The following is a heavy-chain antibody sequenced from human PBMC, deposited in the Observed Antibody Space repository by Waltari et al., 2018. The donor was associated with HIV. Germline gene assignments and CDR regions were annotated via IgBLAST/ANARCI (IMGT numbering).Heavy chain of an antibody. D-gene: IGHD2-15*01. Sequence: VESRGGLATPGGSLKLSSAASGFSIHGYLVRGFCQAPGEGLEWISYMNVLENRTLYADSVKDRFVLFRDNAKNSVILQMTDLKVDDTALYVCASRGARGRYCSSHTCYMEWGRGTPVTVSS. J-gene: IGHJ4*02. CDR1: GFSIHGYL. V-gene: IGHV3-11*01. CDR3: ASRGARGRYCSSHTCYME. CDR2: MNVLENRT.